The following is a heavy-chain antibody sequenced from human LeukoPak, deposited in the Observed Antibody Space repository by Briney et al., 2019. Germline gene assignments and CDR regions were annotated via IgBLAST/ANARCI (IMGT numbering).Heavy chain of an antibody. CDR3: ARDVTGPFDY. Sequence: PGGSLRLSCAASGFTFSSYEMNRVRQAPGKGLEWVSYISSSGSTIYYADSVKGRFTISRDNAKNTLYLQMNSLRVEDTAVYYCARDVTGPFDYWGQGTLVTVSS. D-gene: IGHD2-21*02. CDR2: ISSSGSTI. CDR1: GFTFSSYE. V-gene: IGHV3-48*03. J-gene: IGHJ4*02.